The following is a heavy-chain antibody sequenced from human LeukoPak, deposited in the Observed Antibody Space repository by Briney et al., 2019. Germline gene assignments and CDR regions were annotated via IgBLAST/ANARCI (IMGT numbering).Heavy chain of an antibody. D-gene: IGHD3-22*01. CDR1: GGTFSSYA. V-gene: IGHV1-69*05. CDR2: IIPIFGTA. J-gene: IGHJ3*02. CDR3: ARVSSGYYYTDAFDI. Sequence: SVKVSCKASGGTFSSYAISWVRQAPGQGLEWIGRIIPIFGTANYAQKFQGRVTITTDESTSTAYMELSSLRSEDTAVYYCARVSSGYYYTDAFDIWGQGTMVTVSS.